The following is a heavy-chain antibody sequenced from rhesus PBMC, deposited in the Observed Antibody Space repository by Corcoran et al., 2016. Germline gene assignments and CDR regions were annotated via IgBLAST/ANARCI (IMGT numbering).Heavy chain of an antibody. Sequence: QVQLQESGPGLVKPSETLSLTCAVSGGSISSSNWWSWIRQPPGKGLEWIGYISVSSGSTYFNPSLKSRVTFSTYTATNHFSLKLSSVTAADTAVYYCASRIAAPFDYWGQGVLVTVSS. CDR2: ISVSSGST. J-gene: IGHJ4*01. V-gene: IGHV4-65*01. D-gene: IGHD6-31*01. CDR3: ASRIAAPFDY. CDR1: GGSISSSNW.